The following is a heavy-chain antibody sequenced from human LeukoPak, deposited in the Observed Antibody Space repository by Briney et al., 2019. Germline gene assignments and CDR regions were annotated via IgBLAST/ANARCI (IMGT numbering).Heavy chain of an antibody. D-gene: IGHD3-22*01. CDR2: INPSGGST. J-gene: IGHJ3*02. V-gene: IGHV1-46*01. Sequence: ASVKVSCKASGYTFTSYYMHWVRQAPGQGLEWMGIINPSGGSTGYAQKFQGRVTMTRDMSTSTVYMELSSLRSEDTAVYYCARYDSSGYEAFGAFDIWGQGTMVTVSS. CDR3: ARYDSSGYEAFGAFDI. CDR1: GYTFTSYY.